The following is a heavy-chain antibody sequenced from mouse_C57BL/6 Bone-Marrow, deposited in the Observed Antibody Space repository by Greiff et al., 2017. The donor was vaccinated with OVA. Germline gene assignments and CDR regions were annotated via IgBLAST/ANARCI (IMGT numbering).Heavy chain of an antibody. V-gene: IGHV5-4*03. D-gene: IGHD1-1*01. J-gene: IGHJ3*01. CDR1: GFTFSSYA. CDR3: ARGNYGPWFAY. Sequence: EVMLVESGGGLVKPGGSLTLSCAASGFTFSSYAMSWVRQTPEKRLEWVATISDGGSYTYYPDNVKGRFTISRDNAKNNLYLQMSHLKSEDTAMYYCARGNYGPWFAYWGQGTLVTVSA. CDR2: ISDGGSYT.